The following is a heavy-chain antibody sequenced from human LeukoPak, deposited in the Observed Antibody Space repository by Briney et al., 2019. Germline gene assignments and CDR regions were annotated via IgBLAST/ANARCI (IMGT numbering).Heavy chain of an antibody. Sequence: SGPTLVNPTQTLTLTCTFSGFSLSTSGVGVGWIRQPPGKALEWLALIYWDDDKRYSPSLKSRLTITKDTSKNQVVLTMTNMDPVDTATYYCARRRSPLITIFGVVTPYYFDYWGQGTLVTVSS. CDR1: GFSLSTSGVG. J-gene: IGHJ4*02. CDR2: IYWDDDK. CDR3: ARRRSPLITIFGVVTPYYFDY. V-gene: IGHV2-5*02. D-gene: IGHD3-3*01.